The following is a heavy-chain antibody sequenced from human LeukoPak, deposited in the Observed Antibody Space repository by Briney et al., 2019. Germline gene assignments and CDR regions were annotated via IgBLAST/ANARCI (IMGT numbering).Heavy chain of an antibody. CDR1: GGSISSYY. CDR3: ARGEGYCSSTSCFADAFDI. D-gene: IGHD2-2*01. Sequence: SETLSLTCTVSGGSISSYYWSWIRQPPGKGLEWIGYIYYSGSTNYNPSLKSRVTISVDTSKNQFSLELSSVTAADTAVYYCARGEGYCSSTSCFADAFDIWGQGTMVTVSS. CDR2: IYYSGST. J-gene: IGHJ3*02. V-gene: IGHV4-59*01.